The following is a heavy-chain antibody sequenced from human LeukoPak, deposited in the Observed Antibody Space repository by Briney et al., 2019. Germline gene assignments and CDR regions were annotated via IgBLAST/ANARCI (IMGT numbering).Heavy chain of an antibody. Sequence: SETLSLTCAVYGGSFSGYHWSWIRQPPGKGLEWIGEINHSGSTNYNPSLKSRVTISVDTSKNQFSLKLSSVTAADTAVYYCARSSRARAFDIWGQGTMVTVSS. V-gene: IGHV4-34*01. D-gene: IGHD2-2*01. J-gene: IGHJ3*02. CDR1: GGSFSGYH. CDR3: ARSSRARAFDI. CDR2: INHSGST.